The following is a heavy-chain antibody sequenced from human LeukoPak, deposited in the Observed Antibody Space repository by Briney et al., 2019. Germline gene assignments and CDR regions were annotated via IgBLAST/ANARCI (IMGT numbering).Heavy chain of an antibody. D-gene: IGHD6-13*01. CDR2: ISWNSGSI. CDR3: ARDGIAAVDFDY. J-gene: IGHJ4*02. Sequence: PGGSLRLSCAGSGFIFNNYAMHWVRQPPGKGLEWVSGISWNSGSIDYADSVKGRFTISRDNAKNTLYLQMNSLRAEDTAVYYCARDGIAAVDFDYWGQGILVTVSS. V-gene: IGHV3-9*01. CDR1: GFIFNNYA.